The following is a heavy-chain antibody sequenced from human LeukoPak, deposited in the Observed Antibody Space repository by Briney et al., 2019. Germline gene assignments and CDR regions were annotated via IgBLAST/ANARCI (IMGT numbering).Heavy chain of an antibody. CDR2: IKQDGSVQ. CDR1: GFTFSNYW. V-gene: IGHV3-7*03. CDR3: ARKWAVAGSSYFDY. Sequence: GGSLRLSCTASGFTFSNYWMSSVRQAPGKGLEWVANIKQDGSVQYYVDSVKGRFTISRDNAKNSLYLQMNSLRAEDTAVYYCARKWAVAGSSYFDYWGQGTLVTVSS. J-gene: IGHJ4*02. D-gene: IGHD6-19*01.